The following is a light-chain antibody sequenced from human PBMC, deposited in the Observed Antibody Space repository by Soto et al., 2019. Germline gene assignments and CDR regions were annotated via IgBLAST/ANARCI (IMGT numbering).Light chain of an antibody. CDR1: QSVGSY. J-gene: IGKJ2*01. V-gene: IGKV3-20*01. CDR2: DAS. CDR3: QHYPSSPLST. Sequence: EIVLTQSPGTLSLSPGERATLSCRASQSVGSYLAWYQQKPGQAPRLLIYDASSRATGIPDRFSGSGSGTDFTLTIRRLEPEDFAVYYCQHYPSSPLSTGGQGTNQEIK.